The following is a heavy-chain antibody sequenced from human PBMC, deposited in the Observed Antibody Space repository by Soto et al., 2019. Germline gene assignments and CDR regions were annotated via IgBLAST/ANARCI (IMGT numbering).Heavy chain of an antibody. CDR2: ISYDGSNK. CDR3: ARATGVHDAFDI. J-gene: IGHJ3*02. CDR1: GFTFSSYG. V-gene: IGHV3-30*03. Sequence: LRLSCAASGFTFSSYGMHWVRQAPGKGLEWVAVISYDGSNKYYADSVKGRFTISRDNSKNTLYLQMDSLRAEDTAVYYCARATGVHDAFDIWGQGTMVTVSS. D-gene: IGHD2-8*01.